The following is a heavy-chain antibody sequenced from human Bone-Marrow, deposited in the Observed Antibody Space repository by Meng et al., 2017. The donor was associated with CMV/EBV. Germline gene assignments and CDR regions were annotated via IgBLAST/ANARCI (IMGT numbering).Heavy chain of an antibody. CDR3: ARDAGRLFGVFYIDY. CDR1: GYTFTGYY. Sequence: ASVKVSCKASGYTFTGYYMHWVRQAPGQGLEWMGWINPNSGGTNYAQKFQGRVTMTRDTSISTAYMELSRLRSDDTAVYYCARDAGRLFGVFYIDYWGQGTLVTVSS. J-gene: IGHJ4*02. CDR2: INPNSGGT. D-gene: IGHD3-3*01. V-gene: IGHV1-2*02.